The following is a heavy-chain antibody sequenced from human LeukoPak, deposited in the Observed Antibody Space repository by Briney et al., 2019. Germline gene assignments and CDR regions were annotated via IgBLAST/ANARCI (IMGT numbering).Heavy chain of an antibody. D-gene: IGHD3-10*01. J-gene: IGHJ4*02. CDR1: GYTFTSYD. Sequence: ASVKVSCETSGYTFTSYDINWVRQATGQGLEWMGWMNPNSGNTAYAQKFQGRVIMTRDTSTGTAYMELSRLRSEDTAVYYCARESGFYASGSRYWGQGTLVTVSS. CDR3: ARESGFYASGSRY. V-gene: IGHV1-8*01. CDR2: MNPNSGNT.